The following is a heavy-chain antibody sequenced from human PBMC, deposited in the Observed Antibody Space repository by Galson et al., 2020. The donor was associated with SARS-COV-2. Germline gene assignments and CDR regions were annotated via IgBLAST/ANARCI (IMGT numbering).Heavy chain of an antibody. CDR2: ISSSSSTI. J-gene: IGHJ6*02. D-gene: IGHD2-21*02. Sequence: LSLTCAASGFTFSSYSMNWVRQAPGKGLEWVSYISSSSSTIYYADSVKGRFTISRDNAKNSLYLQMNSLRAEDTAVYYCAREAYCGGDGYSTGYYYYGMDVWGQGTTVTVSS. CDR1: GFTFSSYS. V-gene: IGHV3-48*01. CDR3: AREAYCGGDGYSTGYYYYGMDV.